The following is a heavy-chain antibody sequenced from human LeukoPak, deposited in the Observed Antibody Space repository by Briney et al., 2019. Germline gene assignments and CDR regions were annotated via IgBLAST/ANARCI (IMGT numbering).Heavy chain of an antibody. CDR1: GFTFSSYG. Sequence: GGSLRLSCAASGFTFSSYGMHWVRQASGKGLEWVAVIWYDGSNKYYADSVKGRFTISRDNSKNTLYLQMNSLRAEDRAVYYCAKQLRGYSYGLDYRGHGTLVTVSS. V-gene: IGHV3-33*06. CDR2: IWYDGSNK. CDR3: AKQLRGYSYGLDY. J-gene: IGHJ4*01. D-gene: IGHD5-18*01.